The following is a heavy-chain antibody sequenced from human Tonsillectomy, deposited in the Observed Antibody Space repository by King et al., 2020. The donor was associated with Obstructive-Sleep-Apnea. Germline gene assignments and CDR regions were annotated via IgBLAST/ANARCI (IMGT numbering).Heavy chain of an antibody. V-gene: IGHV1-3*01. D-gene: IGHD3-9*01. CDR3: AREYYDILTGRSFDY. Sequence: VQLVQSGADVKKPGASVKVSCKASGYTFLRYAMHWGRQAPGQRLEGMGWINAGNGNTKYSQKFQGRVTITRDTSASTAYMELSSLRSEDTAVYYCAREYYDILTGRSFDYWGQGTLVTVSS. CDR2: INAGNGNT. CDR1: GYTFLRYA. J-gene: IGHJ4*02.